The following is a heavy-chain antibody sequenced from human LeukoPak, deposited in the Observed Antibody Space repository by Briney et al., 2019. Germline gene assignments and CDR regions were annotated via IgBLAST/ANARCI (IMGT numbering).Heavy chain of an antibody. V-gene: IGHV1-69*01. CDR2: IFPIFGTA. D-gene: IGHD6-13*01. Sequence: ASVKVSCKASGGTFSSYAISWVRQAPGQGLEWMGGIFPIFGTANYAQKFQGRVTITADESTSTAYMELSSLRSEDTAVYYCARVGSDGAYSSSWTFDYWGQGTLATVSS. CDR3: ARVGSDGAYSSSWTFDY. J-gene: IGHJ4*02. CDR1: GGTFSSYA.